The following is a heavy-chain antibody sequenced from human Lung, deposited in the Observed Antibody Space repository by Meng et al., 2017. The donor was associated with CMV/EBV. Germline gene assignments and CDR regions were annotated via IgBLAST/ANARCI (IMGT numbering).Heavy chain of an antibody. CDR2: IIPVFGAA. CDR1: GNFSSYA. V-gene: IGHV1-69*05. Sequence: GNFSSYAISCGRQAPGQGLEWMGGIIPVFGAANYAQKFQGRVTITTDEFTTTAYMELSSLRSEDTAVYYCASSYYYDSSGYVYFDYWGQGTLVTVSS. CDR3: ASSYYYDSSGYVYFDY. D-gene: IGHD3-22*01. J-gene: IGHJ4*02.